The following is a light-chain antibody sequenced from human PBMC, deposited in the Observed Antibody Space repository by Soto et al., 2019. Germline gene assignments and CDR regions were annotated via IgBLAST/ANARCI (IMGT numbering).Light chain of an antibody. CDR2: DVS. J-gene: IGLJ1*01. V-gene: IGLV2-14*03. Sequence: QSVLTQPASVSGSPGQSITISCTGTRRDISCYNYVSWYQHHPGKAPKLMIYDVSNLPLVVSNLFSGSKSGNTASLSISVLQPEDEADYYCSSYRTSNTRQIVCGTGTKVTVL. CDR1: RRDISCYNY. CDR3: SSYRTSNTRQIV.